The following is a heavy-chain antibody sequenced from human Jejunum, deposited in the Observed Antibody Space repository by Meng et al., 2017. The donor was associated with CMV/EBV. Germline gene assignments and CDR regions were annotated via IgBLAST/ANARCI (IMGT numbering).Heavy chain of an antibody. CDR1: RFTFSYYS. V-gene: IGHV3-21*01. J-gene: IGHJ4*02. CDR3: ARGGGRYEY. CDR2: ISDTSSHI. D-gene: IGHD6-19*01. Sequence: ACADSRFTFSYYSMNWVRQAPGKGLEWVASISDTSSHIYYADSVKGRFTISRDNAKNSLYLQMDSLRPEDTAVYYCARGGGRYEYWGQGTLVTVSS.